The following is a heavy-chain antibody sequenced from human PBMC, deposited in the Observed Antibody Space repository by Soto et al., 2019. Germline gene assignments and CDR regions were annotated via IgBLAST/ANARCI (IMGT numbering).Heavy chain of an antibody. CDR1: GGTFSSYA. D-gene: IGHD3-10*01. Sequence: QVQLVQSGAEVKKPGSSVKVSCKASGGTFSSYAISWVRQAPGQGLEWMGGIIPIFGTANYAQKFQGRVTITADESTSTAYMELSSLRSEDTAVDYCARDLLGGSGNGAGMDVWGQGTTVTVSS. CDR3: ARDLLGGSGNGAGMDV. J-gene: IGHJ6*02. V-gene: IGHV1-69*12. CDR2: IIPIFGTA.